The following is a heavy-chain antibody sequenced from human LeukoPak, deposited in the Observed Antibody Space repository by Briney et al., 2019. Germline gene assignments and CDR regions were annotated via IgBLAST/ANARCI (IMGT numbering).Heavy chain of an antibody. Sequence: VRSLRLSCAASGFTFSSYAMHWIRQAPGKGLEWVAVISYDGGNEYYAHSVKGRFTISRDNSKNTLYLQMNSLRAEDTAVYYCARAALRYYDSSVLYWGQGTLVTVSS. CDR3: ARAALRYYDSSVLY. D-gene: IGHD3-22*01. CDR1: GFTFSSYA. CDR2: ISYDGGNE. V-gene: IGHV3-30*04. J-gene: IGHJ4*02.